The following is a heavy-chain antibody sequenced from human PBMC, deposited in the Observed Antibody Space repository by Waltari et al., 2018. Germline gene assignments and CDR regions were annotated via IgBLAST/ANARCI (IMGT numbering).Heavy chain of an antibody. Sequence: QVQLQQWGAGLLKPSETLSLTCAVYGGSFSGYYWSWVRRPPGEGREWIGEINHSGSTNYNPSLKSRVTISVDTSKNQFSLMLNSVTAADTAVYYCAKDYGATLRGWFDPWGQGNLVIVSS. V-gene: IGHV4-34*01. CDR1: GGSFSGYY. CDR2: INHSGST. CDR3: AKDYGATLRGWFDP. J-gene: IGHJ5*02. D-gene: IGHD4-17*01.